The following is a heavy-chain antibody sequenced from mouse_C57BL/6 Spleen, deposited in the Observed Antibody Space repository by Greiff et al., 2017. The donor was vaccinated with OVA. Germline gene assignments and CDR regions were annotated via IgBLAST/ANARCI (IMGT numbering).Heavy chain of an antibody. CDR1: GYAFSSYW. Sequence: QVQLQQSGAELVKPGASVKISCTASGYAFSSYWMNWVKQRPGKGLEWIGQIYPGDGDTNYNGKFKGKATLTADKSSSTAYMQLSSLTSEDSAVYFGTRKADYYGSSYDAMDYWGQGTSVTVSS. CDR2: IYPGDGDT. D-gene: IGHD1-1*01. CDR3: TRKADYYGSSYDAMDY. J-gene: IGHJ4*01. V-gene: IGHV1-80*01.